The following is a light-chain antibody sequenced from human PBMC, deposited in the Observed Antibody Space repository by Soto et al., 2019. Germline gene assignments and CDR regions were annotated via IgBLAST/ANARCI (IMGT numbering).Light chain of an antibody. CDR2: EAD. Sequence: QSVLTQPASVSGSPGQSITISCTGANSDVGRYNLISWYQQRPGKAPQLIIYEADKRPSGVSNRFSGSKSGNTASLTISGLQTEDEADYYCCSYAGSGTFVFGTGTKLTVL. CDR1: NSDVGRYNL. J-gene: IGLJ1*01. V-gene: IGLV2-23*01. CDR3: CSYAGSGTFV.